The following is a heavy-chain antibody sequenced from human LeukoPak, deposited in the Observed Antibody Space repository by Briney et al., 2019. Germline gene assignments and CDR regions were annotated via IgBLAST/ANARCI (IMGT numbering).Heavy chain of an antibody. J-gene: IGHJ4*02. V-gene: IGHV4-30-2*01. CDR2: IYHSGST. CDR1: GGSISSGGYY. Sequence: SETLSLTCTVSGGSISSGGYYWSWVRQPPGKGLEWIGYIYHSGSTYYNPSLKSRVTISVDRSKNQFSLKLSSVTAADTAVYYCARDVTNWYDYWGQGTLVTVSS. CDR3: ARDVTNWYDY. D-gene: IGHD7-27*01.